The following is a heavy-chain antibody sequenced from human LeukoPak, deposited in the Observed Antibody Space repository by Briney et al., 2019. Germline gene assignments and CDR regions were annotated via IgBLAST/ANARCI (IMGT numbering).Heavy chain of an antibody. J-gene: IGHJ4*02. CDR3: ARESIAAAGTNVNDY. V-gene: IGHV3-66*01. CDR1: GFTVSSNY. Sequence: GGSLRLSCAASGFTVSSNYMSWDRQAPGKGLEWVSVIYSGGSTYYADSVKGRFTISRDNSKNTLYLQMNSLRAEDTAVYYCARESIAAAGTNVNDYWGQGTLVTVSS. CDR2: IYSGGST. D-gene: IGHD6-13*01.